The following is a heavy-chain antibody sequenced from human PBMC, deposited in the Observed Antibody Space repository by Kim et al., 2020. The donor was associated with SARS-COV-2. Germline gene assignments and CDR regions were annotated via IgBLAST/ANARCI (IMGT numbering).Heavy chain of an antibody. Sequence: GGSLRLSCVASGFTFTSYAMTWVRQAPGKALEWVSVISGAGDATHYADSVKGRFTISSDSSENTVYLQMSSLRVDDTPVYYCARSKIYSPEPFDPWGQGTLVTVSS. CDR3: ARSKIYSPEPFDP. J-gene: IGHJ5*02. V-gene: IGHV3-23*01. D-gene: IGHD5-12*01. CDR2: ISGAGDAT. CDR1: GFTFTSYA.